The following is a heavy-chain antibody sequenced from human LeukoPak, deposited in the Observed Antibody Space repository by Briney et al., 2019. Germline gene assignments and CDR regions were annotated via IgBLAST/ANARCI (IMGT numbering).Heavy chain of an antibody. CDR2: ISAYNGNT. Sequence: ASVKVSCKASGYTFTSYGISWVRQAPGQGLEWMGWISAYNGNTNCAQKLQGRVTMTTDTSTSTAYMELRSLRSDDTAVYYCARGANSGYYDFWSGYYRGSVHYFDYWGQGTLVTVSS. CDR1: GYTFTSYG. V-gene: IGHV1-18*01. D-gene: IGHD3-3*01. CDR3: ARGANSGYYDFWSGYYRGSVHYFDY. J-gene: IGHJ4*02.